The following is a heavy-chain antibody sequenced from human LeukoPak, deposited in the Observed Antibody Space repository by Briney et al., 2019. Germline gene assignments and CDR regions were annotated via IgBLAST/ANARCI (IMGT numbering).Heavy chain of an antibody. J-gene: IGHJ6*03. CDR2: INPNSGGT. V-gene: IGHV1-2*02. CDR3: ARDRGAPGEYYYYYYYMDV. Sequence: GASVKVSCKASGYTFTGYYMHWVRQAPGQGLEWMGWINPNSGGTNYAQKFKGRVTMTRDTSISTAYMELSRLRSDDTAVYYCARDRGAPGEYYYYYYYMDVWGKGTTVTVSS. CDR1: GYTFTGYY. D-gene: IGHD3-10*01.